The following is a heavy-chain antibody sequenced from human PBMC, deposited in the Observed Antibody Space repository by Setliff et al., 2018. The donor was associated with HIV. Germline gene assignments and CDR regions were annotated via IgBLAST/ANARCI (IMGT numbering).Heavy chain of an antibody. Sequence: LSLTCAVSGYSISSGYYWGWIRQPPGKGLEWIGSIYHSGSTYYNPSLKSRVTISLDTSKTQFSLSLTSVTAADTAMYYCARRGKTENSYVLNWFDPWGQGILVTVSS. CDR2: IYHSGST. CDR1: GYSISSGYY. J-gene: IGHJ5*02. D-gene: IGHD5-18*01. CDR3: ARRGKTENSYVLNWFDP. V-gene: IGHV4-38-2*01.